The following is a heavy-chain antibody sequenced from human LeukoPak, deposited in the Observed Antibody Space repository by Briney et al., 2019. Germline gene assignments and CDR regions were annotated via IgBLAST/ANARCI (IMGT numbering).Heavy chain of an antibody. D-gene: IGHD3-16*01. J-gene: IGHJ4*02. Sequence: ASVKVSCKASGYIFTGYYMHWVRQAPGQGLEWMGWINPNSGGTNYAQKFQGRVTMTRDTSVSTAYMELSRLRSDDTAVYYCARVRYRLAETYIDYWGQGTLVTVSS. CDR1: GYIFTGYY. CDR2: INPNSGGT. CDR3: ARVRYRLAETYIDY. V-gene: IGHV1-2*02.